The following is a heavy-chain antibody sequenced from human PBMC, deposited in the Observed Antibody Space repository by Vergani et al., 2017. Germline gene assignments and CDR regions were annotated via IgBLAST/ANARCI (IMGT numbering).Heavy chain of an antibody. V-gene: IGHV7-4-1*02. J-gene: IGHJ6*02. CDR2: INTNSGNP. CDR1: GYTFTNYP. D-gene: IGHD6-19*01. CDR3: AGGRQWRLTEYLYGMDV. Sequence: QVQLLQSGSELKKPGASVRISCEASGYTFTNYPLIWVRQAPGQGLEFMGWINTNSGNPTYAPGFTGRFVFSLDTSVSTAYLQISGLKAEDSAVYYCAGGRQWRLTEYLYGMDVWGRGTTVTVSS.